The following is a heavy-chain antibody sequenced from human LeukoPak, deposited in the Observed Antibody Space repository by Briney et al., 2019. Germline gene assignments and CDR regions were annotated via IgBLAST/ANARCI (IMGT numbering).Heavy chain of an antibody. J-gene: IGHJ5*02. D-gene: IGHD4-17*01. Sequence: ETLSLTCAVYGGSFSGYYWSWIRQPPGKGLEWIGEINHSGSTNYNPSLKSRVTISVDTSKNQFSLKLSSVTAADTAVYYCARLTVTTNNWFDPWGQGTLVTVSS. CDR2: INHSGST. V-gene: IGHV4-34*01. CDR3: ARLTVTTNNWFDP. CDR1: GGSFSGYY.